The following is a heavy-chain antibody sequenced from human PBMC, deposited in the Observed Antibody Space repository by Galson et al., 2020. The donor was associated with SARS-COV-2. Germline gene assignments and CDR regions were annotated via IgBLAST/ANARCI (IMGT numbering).Heavy chain of an antibody. J-gene: IGHJ4*02. Sequence: GGSLRLSCAASGFTFSSYSMNWVRQAPGKGLEWVSSISSSSSYIYYADSVKGRFTISRDNAKNSLYLQMNSLRAEDTAVYYCARGSQLRYFDWLWDYFDYWGQGTLVTVSS. CDR2: ISSSSSYI. CDR3: ARGSQLRYFDWLWDYFDY. D-gene: IGHD3-9*01. V-gene: IGHV3-21*01. CDR1: GFTFSSYS.